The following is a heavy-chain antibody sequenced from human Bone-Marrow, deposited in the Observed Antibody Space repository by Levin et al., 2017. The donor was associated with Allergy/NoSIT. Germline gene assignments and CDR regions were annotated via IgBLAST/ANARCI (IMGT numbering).Heavy chain of an antibody. Sequence: NSSETLSLNCGVSGYAINSGYYWAWIRHPPGKGLEWIGSIYHSDDAYYNPSLEGRVTISKETSTNQFSLRLTSVTAADTAVYYCASQTAVAAALKFDSWGRGILVTVSS. V-gene: IGHV4-38-2*01. CDR1: GYAINSGYY. D-gene: IGHD6-13*01. CDR2: IYHSDDA. CDR3: ASQTAVAAALKFDS. J-gene: IGHJ4*02.